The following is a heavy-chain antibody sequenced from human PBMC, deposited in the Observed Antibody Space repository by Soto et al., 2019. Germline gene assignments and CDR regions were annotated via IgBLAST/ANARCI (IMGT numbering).Heavy chain of an antibody. J-gene: IGHJ5*02. CDR1: GGSISTYC. Sequence: SETLSLTCTVSGGSISTYCWSWLRQPPGKGLEYIGYVYYSGVTNYNPSLKSRVTISIDTSKNQFSLKLSSVTAADTAVYYCARGHYGGNVLIWFDPWGQGTLVTVSS. CDR2: VYYSGVT. CDR3: ARGHYGGNVLIWFDP. V-gene: IGHV4-59*01. D-gene: IGHD4-17*01.